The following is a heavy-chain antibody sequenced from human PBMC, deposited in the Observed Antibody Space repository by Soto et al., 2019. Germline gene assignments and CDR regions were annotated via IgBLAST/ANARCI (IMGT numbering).Heavy chain of an antibody. D-gene: IGHD5-18*01. CDR2: IFSNDEK. J-gene: IGHJ4*02. CDR3: ARTKGVDTAMPSLDY. V-gene: IGHV2-26*01. CDR1: GFSLSNARMG. Sequence: QVTLKESGPVLVKPTETLTLTCTVSGFSLSNARMGVSWIRQPPGKALEWLAHIFSNDEKSYSTSLKSMLTISKDTYKSQVVLTMTNMDPVDTATYYCARTKGVDTAMPSLDYWGQGTLVTVSS.